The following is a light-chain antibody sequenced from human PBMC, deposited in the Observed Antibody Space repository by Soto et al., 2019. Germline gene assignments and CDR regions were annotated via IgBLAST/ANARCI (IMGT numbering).Light chain of an antibody. CDR1: SSDVGGYNY. V-gene: IGLV2-14*01. Sequence: QSALTQPASVSGSPGQSITISCTGTSSDVGGYNYVSWYQHHPGKAPKLMIYEVSNRPSGVSNRFSGSKSGNTAPLTISGLQAEDEADYYCSSYTSSSTLCVFGTGTKVTVL. CDR2: EVS. CDR3: SSYTSSSTLCV. J-gene: IGLJ1*01.